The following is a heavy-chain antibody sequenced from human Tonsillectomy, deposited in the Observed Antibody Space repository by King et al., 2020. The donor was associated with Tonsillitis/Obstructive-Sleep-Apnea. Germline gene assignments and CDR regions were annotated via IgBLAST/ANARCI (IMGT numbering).Heavy chain of an antibody. V-gene: IGHV1-24*01. D-gene: IGHD2-2*01. CDR2: FDPEDGET. CDR3: ATGKLSIPLVEPAAPPVDY. CDR1: GYTLTELS. J-gene: IGHJ4*02. Sequence: VQLVQSGAEVKKPGASVKVSCKVSGYTLTELSMHWVRQAPGKGLEWMGGFDPEDGETIYAQKFQGRVTMTEDTSPDTAYMELTSLRSEDTAVYYCATGKLSIPLVEPAAPPVDYWGQGTLVTDSS.